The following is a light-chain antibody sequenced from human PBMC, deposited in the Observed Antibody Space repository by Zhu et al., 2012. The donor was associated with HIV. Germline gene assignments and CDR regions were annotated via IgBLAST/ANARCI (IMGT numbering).Light chain of an antibody. CDR3: QQYNNWPST. CDR1: QSVGTN. J-gene: IGKJ1*01. V-gene: IGKV3D-15*01. Sequence: IVLTQSPATLSLSPGERATLSCRASQSVGTNLAWYQQKPGQVPRLLISRASTRATGIPDRFSGSGSGTDFTLTISSLQSEDFAVYYCQQYNNWPSTFGQGTKVEIK. CDR2: RAS.